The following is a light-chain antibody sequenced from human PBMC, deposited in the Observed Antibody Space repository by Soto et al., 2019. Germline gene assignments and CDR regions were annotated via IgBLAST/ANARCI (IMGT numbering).Light chain of an antibody. CDR2: VAS. CDR3: QQYGSSPFT. CDR1: QSVSSSY. V-gene: IGKV3-20*01. J-gene: IGKJ3*01. Sequence: EIVVTQSPGTLSLSPGERVTLSCRASQSVSSSYLAWYQQKPGQAPRLLISVASRRASGIPDRFSGSGSGTDFSLTISRLEPEDFAVYYCQQYGSSPFTFGPGTKVDIK.